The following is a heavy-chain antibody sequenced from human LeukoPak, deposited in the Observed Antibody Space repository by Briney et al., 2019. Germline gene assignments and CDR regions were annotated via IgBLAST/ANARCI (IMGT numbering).Heavy chain of an antibody. CDR1: GYTFTSYW. J-gene: IGHJ4*02. Sequence: KPGESLRVSCKGSGYTFTSYWINWVRQMPGKGLEWVGIIYPGDSDTRYSPSFQGQVTISADKSINTAYLQWSSLKASDTAMYYCARRSYGGKDFDYWGQGTLVTVSS. V-gene: IGHV5-51*01. CDR2: IYPGDSDT. CDR3: ARRSYGGKDFDY. D-gene: IGHD4-23*01.